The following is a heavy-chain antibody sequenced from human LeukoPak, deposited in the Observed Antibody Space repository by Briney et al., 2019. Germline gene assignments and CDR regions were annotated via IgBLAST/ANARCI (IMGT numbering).Heavy chain of an antibody. J-gene: IGHJ6*04. CDR2: ISGSGGST. CDR3: AREASGKMDF. V-gene: IGHV3-23*01. Sequence: PGGSLRLSCAASGFTFSSYAMSWVRQAPGKGLEWVSAISGSGGSTYYADSVKGRFTISRDSAKNSLYLHMNSLRAEDTAVYYCAREASGKMDFWGKGTTVTVSS. CDR1: GFTFSSYA.